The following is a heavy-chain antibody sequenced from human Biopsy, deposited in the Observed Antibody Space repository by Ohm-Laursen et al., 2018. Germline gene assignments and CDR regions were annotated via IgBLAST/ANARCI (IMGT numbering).Heavy chain of an antibody. J-gene: IGHJ4*02. CDR2: IQGSGGNT. D-gene: IGHD2-2*02. V-gene: IGHV3-23*05. CDR1: GFTFSDCA. CDR3: AKGGYCTTSSCYMDLDY. Sequence: GSLRLSCAASGFTFSDCAMNWVRQAPGKGLEWVSTIQGSGGNTYYADSVRGRFTVSRDGSKSTQYLQMISLSAEDTAFYYCAKGGYCTTSSCYMDLDYWGQGTLVTVSS.